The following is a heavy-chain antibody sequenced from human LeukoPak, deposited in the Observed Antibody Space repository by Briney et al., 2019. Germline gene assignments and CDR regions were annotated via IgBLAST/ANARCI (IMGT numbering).Heavy chain of an antibody. CDR1: GGSLRSSNSY. Sequence: SETLSLTCTVSGGSLRSSNSYWGWIRQPPGKGLEWIGSMYSSGSTNYKPSLRSRVTISLDTSKNQFSLKLSSVTAADTAVYYCARHAGSYYTYNFDYWGQGTLVTVSS. V-gene: IGHV4-39*01. J-gene: IGHJ4*02. D-gene: IGHD3-22*01. CDR2: MYSSGST. CDR3: ARHAGSYYTYNFDY.